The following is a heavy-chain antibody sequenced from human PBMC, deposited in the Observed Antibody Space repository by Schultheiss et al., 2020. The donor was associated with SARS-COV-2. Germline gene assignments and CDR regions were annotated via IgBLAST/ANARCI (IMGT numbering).Heavy chain of an antibody. CDR2: ISYDGSNK. CDR1: GFTVSSNY. D-gene: IGHD5-12*01. V-gene: IGHV3-30*03. Sequence: GESLKISCAASGFTVSSNYMSWVRQAPGKGLEWVAVISYDGSNKYYADSVKGRFTISRDNSKNTLYLQMNSLRAEDTAVYYCARAMDIVATMLDYWGQGTLVTVSS. J-gene: IGHJ4*02. CDR3: ARAMDIVATMLDY.